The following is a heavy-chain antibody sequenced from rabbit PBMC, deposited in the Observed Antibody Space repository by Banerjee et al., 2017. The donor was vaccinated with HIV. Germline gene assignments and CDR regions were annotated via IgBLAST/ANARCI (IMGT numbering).Heavy chain of an antibody. CDR3: ARDAEFYAGSSYYTYFNL. CDR1: GFSFSSSYY. D-gene: IGHD8-1*01. CDR2: IYTGSDYT. J-gene: IGHJ4*01. Sequence: QSLEESGGDLVKPGASLTLTCTASGFSFSSSYYMCWVRQAPGKGLEWIGCIYTGSDYTYYASWAKGRFTITKTSSTTVTLQMTSLTAADTATYFCARDAEFYAGSSYYTYFNLWGPGTLVTVS. V-gene: IGHV1S40*01.